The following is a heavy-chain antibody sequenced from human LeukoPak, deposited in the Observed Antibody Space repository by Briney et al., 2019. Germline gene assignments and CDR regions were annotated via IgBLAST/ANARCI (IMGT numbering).Heavy chain of an antibody. CDR1: GFTFSSYE. V-gene: IGHV3-48*03. Sequence: GGSLRLSCAASGFTFSSYEMNWVRQAPGKGLEWVSYISSSGSTIYYADSVKGRFTIARDNAKNSLYLQMNSLRAEDTAVYYCAELGITMIGGVWGKGTTATISS. CDR3: AELGITMIGGV. CDR2: ISSSGSTI. D-gene: IGHD3-10*02. J-gene: IGHJ6*04.